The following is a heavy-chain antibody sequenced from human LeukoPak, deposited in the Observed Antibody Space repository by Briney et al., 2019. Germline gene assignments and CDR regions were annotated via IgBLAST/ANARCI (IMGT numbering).Heavy chain of an antibody. CDR1: GFTFSSYW. CDR2: INSDGSST. V-gene: IGHV3-74*01. CDR3: ARLYGGYGDYYFDY. D-gene: IGHD4-17*01. J-gene: IGHJ4*02. Sequence: PGGSLRLSCAASGFTFSSYWMHWVRQAPGKGLVWVSLINSDGSSTNYADSVKGRFIISRDNAKNTLYLQMNSLRAEDTAVYYCARLYGGYGDYYFDYWGQGTLVTVSS.